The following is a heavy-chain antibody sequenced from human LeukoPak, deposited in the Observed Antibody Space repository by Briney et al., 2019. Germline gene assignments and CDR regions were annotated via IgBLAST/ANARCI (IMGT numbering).Heavy chain of an antibody. D-gene: IGHD6-13*01. V-gene: IGHV1-2*02. J-gene: IGHJ4*02. CDR2: INPNSGGT. CDR3: ARVAAAGNYYFDY. CDR1: GFTFTAYH. Sequence: ASVKVSCKASGFTFTAYHMHWVRQAPGQGLEWMGWINPNSGGTNYAQKFQGRVTMTRDTSISTAYMELSGLRSDDTAVYFCARVAAAGNYYFDYWGQGTLVTVSS.